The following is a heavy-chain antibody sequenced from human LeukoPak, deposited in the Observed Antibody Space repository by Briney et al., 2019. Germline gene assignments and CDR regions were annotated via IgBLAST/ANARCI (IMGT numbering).Heavy chain of an antibody. D-gene: IGHD3-22*01. Sequence: GGSLRLSCAASGFTFSSYRMNWVRQAPGKGLEWVSYISSSSSTIYYADSVKGRFTISRDNAKNSLYLQMNSLRDEDTAVYYCARGQYYYDSSGYTWGQGTLVTVSS. CDR1: GFTFSSYR. CDR3: ARGQYYYDSSGYT. J-gene: IGHJ5*02. CDR2: ISSSSSTI. V-gene: IGHV3-48*02.